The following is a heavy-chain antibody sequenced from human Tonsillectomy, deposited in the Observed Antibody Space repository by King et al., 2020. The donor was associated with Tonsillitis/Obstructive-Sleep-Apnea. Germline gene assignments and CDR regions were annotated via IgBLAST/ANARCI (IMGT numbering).Heavy chain of an antibody. CDR1: GFSLSTSGVG. Sequence: TLKESGPTLVKPTQTLTLTCTFSGFSLSTSGVGVGWIRQPPGKALEWLALIYWDEDKRYSPSLKSRLTITKDTSKNQVVLTMTNMDPVDTATYYCAHRQGRYDFWSDYYTPDAFDIWGQGTMVTVSS. CDR3: AHRQGRYDFWSDYYTPDAFDI. J-gene: IGHJ3*02. V-gene: IGHV2-5*02. CDR2: IYWDEDK. D-gene: IGHD3-3*01.